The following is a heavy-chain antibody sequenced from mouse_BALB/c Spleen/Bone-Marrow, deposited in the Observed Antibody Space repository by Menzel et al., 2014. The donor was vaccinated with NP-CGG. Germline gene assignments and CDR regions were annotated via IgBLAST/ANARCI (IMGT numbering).Heavy chain of an antibody. J-gene: IGHJ4*01. CDR3: ASRGDYSYAMDY. Sequence: VQRVESGAELVRPGSSVKISCKSSGYSFSNYWMNWMKQRPGQGLEWIGQIYPGDGDTNYNGKFKGKATLTADKSSSTAYMQLSSLTSEDCAVYFCASRGDYSYAMDYWGQGTSVTVSP. V-gene: IGHV1-80*01. D-gene: IGHD1-1*01. CDR1: GYSFSNYW. CDR2: IYPGDGDT.